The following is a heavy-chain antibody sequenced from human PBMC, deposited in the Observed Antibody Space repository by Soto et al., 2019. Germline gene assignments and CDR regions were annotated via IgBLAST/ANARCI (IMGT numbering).Heavy chain of an antibody. D-gene: IGHD2-15*01. Sequence: GGSLRLSCAASGFNLSAHAMSWVRQAPGKGLEWVSALTRSGATTYYADSVQGRFTISRDNSKNTLYLQMNSLRVEDTAVYYCVSSVVMVPLDPWGQGTLVTVSS. V-gene: IGHV3-23*01. CDR1: GFNLSAHA. CDR2: LTRSGATT. CDR3: VSSVVMVPLDP. J-gene: IGHJ5*02.